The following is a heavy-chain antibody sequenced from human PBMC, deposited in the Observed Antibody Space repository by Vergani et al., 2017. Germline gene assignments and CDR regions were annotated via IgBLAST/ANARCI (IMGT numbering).Heavy chain of an antibody. CDR2: ISWNSGST. V-gene: IGHV3-9*01. Sequence: EVQLVESGGGLVQPGRSLRLSCAASGFTFDDYAMHWVRQASGQGLEWVSGISWNSGSTGYADSVKGRFTISRDNAKNSLYLQMNSLRAEDTALYYCARAVGPYSSSYYGMDVWGQGTTVTVSS. CDR1: GFTFDDYA. CDR3: ARAVGPYSSSYYGMDV. D-gene: IGHD6-6*01. J-gene: IGHJ6*02.